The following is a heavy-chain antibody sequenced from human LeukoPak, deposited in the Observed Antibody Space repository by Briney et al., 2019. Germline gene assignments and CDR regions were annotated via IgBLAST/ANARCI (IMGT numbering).Heavy chain of an antibody. CDR3: ARDAPVVAARGRFDY. CDR2: NSSSSSYI. Sequence: GGSLRLSCAASGFTFSSYSMNWVRQAPGKGLEWVSSNSSSSSYIYYADSVKGRFTISRDNAKNSLYLQMNSLRAEDTAVYYCARDAPVVAARGRFDYWGQGTLVTVSS. D-gene: IGHD2-15*01. V-gene: IGHV3-21*01. J-gene: IGHJ4*02. CDR1: GFTFSSYS.